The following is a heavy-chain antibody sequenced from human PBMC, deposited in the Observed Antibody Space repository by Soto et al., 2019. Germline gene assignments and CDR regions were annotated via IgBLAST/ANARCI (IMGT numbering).Heavy chain of an antibody. J-gene: IGHJ5*02. CDR2: IYYSGST. V-gene: IGHV4-59*01. D-gene: IGHD3-9*01. Sequence: SETLSLTCTVSGGSISSYYWSWIRQPPGKGLEWIGYIYYSGSTNYNPPLKSRVTISVDTSKNQFSLKLSSVTAADTAVYYCARGAVVLRYFEGWFDPWGQGTLVTVSS. CDR1: GGSISSYY. CDR3: ARGAVVLRYFEGWFDP.